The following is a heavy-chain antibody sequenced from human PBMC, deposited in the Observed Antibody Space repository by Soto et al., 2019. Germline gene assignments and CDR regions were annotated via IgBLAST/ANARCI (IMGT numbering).Heavy chain of an antibody. D-gene: IGHD6-19*01. V-gene: IGHV1-58*01. CDR3: AADLTIEVAGYYYYYYGMDV. CDR2: IVVGSGST. J-gene: IGHJ6*02. Sequence: WASVKVSCKASGFTFSSSTVQWVRQARGQRLEWIGWIVVGSGSTNYAQKFQSRVTFTRDMSTSTAYMELSSLRSEDTALYYCAADLTIEVAGYYYYYYGMDVWGQGTTVTVSS. CDR1: GFTFSSST.